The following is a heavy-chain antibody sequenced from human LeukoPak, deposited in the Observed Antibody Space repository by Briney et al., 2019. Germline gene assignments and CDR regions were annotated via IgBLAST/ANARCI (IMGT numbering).Heavy chain of an antibody. CDR2: IDPSDSYT. J-gene: IGHJ4*02. Sequence: GESLRISCKGSGYSFTSYWISWVRQMPGKGLEWMGRIDPSDSYTNYSPSFQGHVTISADKSISTAYLQWSSLKASDTAMYCCARRDYDPYNTYGYWGQGTLVTVSS. CDR3: ARRDYDPYNTYGY. D-gene: IGHD4-17*01. CDR1: GYSFTSYW. V-gene: IGHV5-10-1*01.